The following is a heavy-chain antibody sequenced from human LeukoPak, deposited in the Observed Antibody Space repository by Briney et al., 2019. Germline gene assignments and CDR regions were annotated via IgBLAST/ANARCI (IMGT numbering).Heavy chain of an antibody. CDR3: AKSSGYYDFWSATR. D-gene: IGHD3-3*01. J-gene: IGHJ4*02. Sequence: GGSLRLSCAASGFTLSSYAMSWVRQAPGKGLEWVSAISGSGGSTYYADSVKGRFTISRDNSKNTLYLQMNSLRAEDTAVYYCAKSSGYYDFWSATRWGQGTLVTVSS. CDR2: ISGSGGST. CDR1: GFTLSSYA. V-gene: IGHV3-23*01.